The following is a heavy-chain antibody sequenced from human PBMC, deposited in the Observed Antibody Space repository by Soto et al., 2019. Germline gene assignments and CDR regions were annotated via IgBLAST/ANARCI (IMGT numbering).Heavy chain of an antibody. V-gene: IGHV4-59*08. Sequence: SETLCLTCTVSGSSISNFYWSWIRQPPGKGLEWIGYVYYTGSTSYNPSLKRRVTFSADSSRGQFSLRLNSVTAADTAVYYCARTVLGPDLLADSFVDYYYYMDVWGQGTTVTVSS. J-gene: IGHJ6*03. CDR1: GSSISNFY. D-gene: IGHD3-9*01. CDR3: ARTVLGPDLLADSFVDYYYYMDV. CDR2: VYYTGST.